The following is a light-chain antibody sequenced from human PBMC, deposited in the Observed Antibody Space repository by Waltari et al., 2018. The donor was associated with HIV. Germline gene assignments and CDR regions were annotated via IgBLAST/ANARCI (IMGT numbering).Light chain of an antibody. CDR3: SSFAGSNTVV. Sequence: QSALTQPHSASGSLGQSVTISCSGTSDDIGGYNSVSWYPQYPAKAPKLLIYEVNKRPSGVPDRFSGSKSLNTASLTVSGLQAEDEAHYFCSSFAGSNTVVFGGGTKLTVL. CDR2: EVN. J-gene: IGLJ2*01. V-gene: IGLV2-8*01. CDR1: SDDIGGYNS.